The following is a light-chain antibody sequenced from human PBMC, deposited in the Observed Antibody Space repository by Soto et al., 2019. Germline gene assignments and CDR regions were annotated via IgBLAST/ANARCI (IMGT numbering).Light chain of an antibody. CDR2: GAS. J-gene: IGKJ3*01. CDR3: QQSKSWPGVT. Sequence: EIVMTQSPATLSVSPGERATLSCRASQSVSSNLAWYQKKSGQAPRLLIYGASTRATGIPARFSGNGSGTEFTLTISSLQSEYFAVYYCQQSKSWPGVTFGPGTKVDVK. CDR1: QSVSSN. V-gene: IGKV3-15*01.